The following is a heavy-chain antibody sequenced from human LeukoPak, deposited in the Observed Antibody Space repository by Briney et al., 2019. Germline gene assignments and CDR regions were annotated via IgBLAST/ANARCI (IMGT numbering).Heavy chain of an antibody. CDR3: ARVWFEYNWFDP. J-gene: IGHJ5*02. CDR2: IYSGGST. CDR1: GFTVSSNY. V-gene: IGHV3-53*04. D-gene: IGHD3-10*01. Sequence: GGSLRLSCAASGFTVSSNYMSWVRQAPGKGLEWVSVIYSGGSTYCADSVEGRFTISRHNSKNTLYLQMNSLRAEDTAVYYCARVWFEYNWFDPWGQGTLVTVSS.